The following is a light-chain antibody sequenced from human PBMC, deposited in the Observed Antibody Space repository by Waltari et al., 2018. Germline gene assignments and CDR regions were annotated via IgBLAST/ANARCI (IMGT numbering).Light chain of an antibody. Sequence: EIVLTQAPGILSLSPGERATLSCRASQSVSSNYLAWYQQIPGQAPRLLIYGASTRATGIPDRFSGIGSGTDFTLTISRLEPEDFAIYYCQQYGGSPLTFGGGTKVEIK. CDR3: QQYGGSPLT. V-gene: IGKV3-20*01. CDR1: QSVSSNY. J-gene: IGKJ4*01. CDR2: GAS.